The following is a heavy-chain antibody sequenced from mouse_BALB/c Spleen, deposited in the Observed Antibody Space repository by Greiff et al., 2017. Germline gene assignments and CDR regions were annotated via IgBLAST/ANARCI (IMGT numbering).Heavy chain of an antibody. V-gene: IGHV5-17*02. CDR1: GFTFSSFG. CDR2: ISSGSSTI. J-gene: IGHJ3*01. Sequence: DVKLQESGGGLVQPGGSRKLSCAASGFTFSSFGMHWVRQAPEKGLEWVAYISSGSSTIYYADTVKGRFTISRDNPKNTLFLQMTSLRSEDTAMYYCASPDAGSWFAYWGQGTLVTVSA. CDR3: ASPDAGSWFAY.